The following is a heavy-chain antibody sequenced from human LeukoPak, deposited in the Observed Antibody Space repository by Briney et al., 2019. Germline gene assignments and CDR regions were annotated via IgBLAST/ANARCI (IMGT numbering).Heavy chain of an antibody. D-gene: IGHD3-10*01. CDR2: VYYRGTT. J-gene: IGHJ6*02. Sequence: SETLSLTCTVSDGSISNYYWSWIRQPPGRGLEWVGYVYYRGTTNYNPSLTSRVTISLDTSKKQFSLNLRSVTAADTAVYFCARLRHYYGSGNSYYFGIDVWGQGTTVTVSS. V-gene: IGHV4-59*08. CDR1: DGSISNYY. CDR3: ARLRHYYGSGNSYYFGIDV.